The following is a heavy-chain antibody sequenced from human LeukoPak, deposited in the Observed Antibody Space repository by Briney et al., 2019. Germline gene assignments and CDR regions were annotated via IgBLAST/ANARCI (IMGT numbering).Heavy chain of an antibody. CDR3: ARDLWSGYSYYFDY. J-gene: IGHJ4*02. V-gene: IGHV1-18*01. CDR2: ISADNGNT. CDR1: GYTFTSYG. Sequence: ASVKVSCKASGYTFTSYGISWVRQAPGQGLEWMGWISADNGNTNYAQKLQGRVTMTTDTSTSTAYMELRSLRSDDTAVYYCARDLWSGYSYYFDYWGQGTLVTVSS. D-gene: IGHD3-3*01.